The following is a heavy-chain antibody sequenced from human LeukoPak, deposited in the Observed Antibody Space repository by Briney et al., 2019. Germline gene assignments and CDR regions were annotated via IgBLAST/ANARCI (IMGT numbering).Heavy chain of an antibody. Sequence: SVKVSCKASGYTFTGYYMHWVRQAPGQGLEWMGRIIPILGIANYAQKFQGRVTITADKSTSTAYMELSSLRSEDTAVYYCARFSTSAYYYYGMDVWGQGTTVTVSS. CDR1: GYTFTGYY. J-gene: IGHJ6*02. CDR3: ARFSTSAYYYYGMDV. V-gene: IGHV1-69*02. CDR2: IIPILGIA.